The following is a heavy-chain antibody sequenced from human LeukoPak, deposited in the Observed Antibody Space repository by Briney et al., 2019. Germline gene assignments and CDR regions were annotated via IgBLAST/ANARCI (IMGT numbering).Heavy chain of an antibody. CDR3: ATADKWEPLDY. D-gene: IGHD1-26*01. Sequence: GASVKVSCKVSGASLSETSIHWARQAPGQWLEWMGGFDPEDGESIFAQRFQGRFSMTGDTSTDTAYMELRSLRPEDTAVYYCATADKWEPLDYWGQGTLVTVSS. CDR2: FDPEDGES. J-gene: IGHJ4*02. CDR1: GASLSETS. V-gene: IGHV1-24*01.